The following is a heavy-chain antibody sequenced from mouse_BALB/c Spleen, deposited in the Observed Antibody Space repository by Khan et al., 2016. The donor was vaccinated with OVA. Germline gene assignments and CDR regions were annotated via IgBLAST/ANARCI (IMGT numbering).Heavy chain of an antibody. J-gene: IGHJ3*01. CDR2: ISYDGTT. CDR3: APGGYGRGVAY. Sequence: EVQLVESGPGLVKPSQSLSLTCSVTGYSIISGCYWNWIRQFPGDKLEWMGYISYDGTTNYNPSLKYRTTFTPDTSSNQFFLQLNSVNSEDTATSNCAPGGYGRGVAYWGQGTLVTVSA. CDR1: GYSIISGCY. V-gene: IGHV3-6*02. D-gene: IGHD1-1*01.